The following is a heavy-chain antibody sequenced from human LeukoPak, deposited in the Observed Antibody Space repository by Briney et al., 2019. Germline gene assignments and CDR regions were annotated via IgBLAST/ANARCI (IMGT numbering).Heavy chain of an antibody. CDR1: GFTFTSLW. V-gene: IGHV3-7*01. D-gene: IGHD6-19*01. CDR3: ARDTSGGWYGLIDY. J-gene: IGHJ4*02. CDR2: IKQDGSEK. Sequence: PGGSLRLSCEASGFTFTSLWMSWVRQAPGKGLEWVANIKQDGSEKYYVDLVKGRFTISRDNAKNSLYLQMNSLRAEDTAVYYCARDTSGGWYGLIDYWGQGTPVTVSS.